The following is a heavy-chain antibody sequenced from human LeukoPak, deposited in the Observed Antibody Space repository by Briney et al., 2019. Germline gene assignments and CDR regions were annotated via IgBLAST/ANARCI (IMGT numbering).Heavy chain of an antibody. CDR1: GFTFSSYS. CDR2: ISSSSSYI. CDR3: AEGTYYYYGMDV. J-gene: IGHJ6*04. V-gene: IGHV3-21*01. Sequence: GGSLRLYCAASGFTFSSYSMNWLRHAPGKGLEWVSSISSSSSYIYYADSVKGRFTISRDNAKNSLYLQMNSLRAEDTAVYYCAEGTYYYYGMDVWGKGTTVTVSS.